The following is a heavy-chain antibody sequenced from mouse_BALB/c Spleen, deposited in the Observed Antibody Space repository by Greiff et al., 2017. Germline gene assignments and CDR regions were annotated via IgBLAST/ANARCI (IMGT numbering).Heavy chain of an antibody. Sequence: EVNLVESGGGLVQPGGSRKLSCAASGFTFSSFGMHWVRQAPEKGLEWVAYISSGSSTIYYADTVKGRFTISRDNPKNTLFLQMTSLRSEDTAMYYCARGYGNYYAMDYWGQGTSVTVSS. D-gene: IGHD2-1*01. J-gene: IGHJ4*01. V-gene: IGHV5-17*02. CDR1: GFTFSSFG. CDR2: ISSGSSTI. CDR3: ARGYGNYYAMDY.